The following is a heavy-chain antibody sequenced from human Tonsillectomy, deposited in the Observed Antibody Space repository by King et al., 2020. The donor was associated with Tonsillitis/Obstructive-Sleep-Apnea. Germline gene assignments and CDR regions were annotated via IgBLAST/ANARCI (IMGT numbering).Heavy chain of an antibody. CDR3: ARALGSGLSDY. Sequence: VQLQESGPGLVKPSETLSLTCTVSGGSISGYYWTWIRQPPGKGLEWSGHMYYSGKNDYNPFLKSRVTISLDMSKNQFSLKVNSMTAADTAVYYCARALGSGLSDYWGQGTLVTVSS. CDR1: GGSISGYY. J-gene: IGHJ4*02. D-gene: IGHD2/OR15-2a*01. V-gene: IGHV4-59*01. CDR2: MYYSGKN.